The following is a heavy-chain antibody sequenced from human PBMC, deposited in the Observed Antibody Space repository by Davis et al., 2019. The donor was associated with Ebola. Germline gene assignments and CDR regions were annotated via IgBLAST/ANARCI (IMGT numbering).Heavy chain of an antibody. CDR1: SASIKSGGYS. J-gene: IGHJ3*01. V-gene: IGHV4-31*03. Sequence: SEPLSLTCTVSSASIKSGGYSWSWIRQHPGTGLEYIGYIYYSGNTYYNPSLKSRVTISVDTSKNQFSLKLTSVTAADTAVYYCARDKSAIEAFDVWGQGTMVTVSS. CDR3: ARDKSAIEAFDV. CDR2: IYYSGNT.